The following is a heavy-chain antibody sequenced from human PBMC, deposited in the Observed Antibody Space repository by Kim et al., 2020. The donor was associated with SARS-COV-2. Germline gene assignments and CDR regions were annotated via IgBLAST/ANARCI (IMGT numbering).Heavy chain of an antibody. D-gene: IGHD1-26*01. V-gene: IGHV3-53*04. CDR3: ASTSGSYLGLAFDI. J-gene: IGHJ3*02. CDR1: GFTVSSNY. CDR2: IYSGGST. Sequence: GGSLRLSCAASGFTVSSNYMSWVRQAPGKGLEWVSVIYSGGSTYYADSVKGRFTISRHNSKNTLYLQMNSLRAEDTAVYYCASTSGSYLGLAFDIWGQGTMVTVSS.